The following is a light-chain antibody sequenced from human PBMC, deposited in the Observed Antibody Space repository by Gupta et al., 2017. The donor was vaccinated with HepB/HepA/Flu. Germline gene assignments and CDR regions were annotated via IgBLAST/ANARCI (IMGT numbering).Light chain of an antibody. CDR2: DTS. CDR1: QTVSTY. V-gene: IGKV3-11*01. J-gene: IGKJ1*01. Sequence: EIVLTQSPATLSLSPGERATLSCRASQTVSTYLAWYQQKPGQAPRLLIYDTSNRATGIPARFSGSGSGTDFTLTISSLEPEDFAVYYCQQRRNWPLTFGQGTKVEIK. CDR3: QQRRNWPLT.